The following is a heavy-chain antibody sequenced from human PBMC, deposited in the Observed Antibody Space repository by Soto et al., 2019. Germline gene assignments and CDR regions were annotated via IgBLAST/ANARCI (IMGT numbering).Heavy chain of an antibody. Sequence: SVKVSCKASGGTFSSYAISWVRQAPGQGLEWMGGIIPIFGTANYAQKFQGRVTITADESTSTAYMELSSLRSEDTAVYYCARGSAGSNYDSYYYFYYGMDVWGQGTTVTVSS. J-gene: IGHJ6*02. CDR3: ARGSAGSNYDSYYYFYYGMDV. D-gene: IGHD4-4*01. V-gene: IGHV1-69*13. CDR2: IIPIFGTA. CDR1: GGTFSSYA.